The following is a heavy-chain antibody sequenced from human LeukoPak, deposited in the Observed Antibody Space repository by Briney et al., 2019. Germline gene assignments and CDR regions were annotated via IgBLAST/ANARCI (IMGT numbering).Heavy chain of an antibody. Sequence: RAGGSLRLSCAASGFSFDDYGMTWVRQRPGKVLEWVSGINWNGDSTDYADSVKGRFTISRDNAKSSLYLQMNSLRAEDTAFYYCVRLVVIDFYYYYMDVWGKGTTVTISS. CDR1: GFSFDDYG. D-gene: IGHD3-16*02. CDR3: VRLVVIDFYYYYMDV. V-gene: IGHV3-20*04. J-gene: IGHJ6*03. CDR2: INWNGDST.